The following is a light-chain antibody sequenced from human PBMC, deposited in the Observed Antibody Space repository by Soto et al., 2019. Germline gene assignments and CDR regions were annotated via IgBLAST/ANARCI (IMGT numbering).Light chain of an antibody. V-gene: IGLV2-14*01. CDR1: SSDVGGYNY. CDR2: DVS. Sequence: QSALTQPASVSGSHGQSSTISCTGTSSDVGGYNYVSWYQQHPGKAPKLMTYDVSNRPSGVSNRFSGSKSGNTASLTISGLQAEDEADYYCSSYTSSSTLYVFGTGTKVTVL. CDR3: SSYTSSSTLYV. J-gene: IGLJ1*01.